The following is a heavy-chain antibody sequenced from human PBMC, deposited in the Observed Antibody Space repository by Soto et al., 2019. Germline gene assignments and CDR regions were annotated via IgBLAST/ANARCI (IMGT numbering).Heavy chain of an antibody. CDR1: GGSINSGPYY. V-gene: IGHV4-31*03. CDR2: IYYSGT. Sequence: QVELLESGPGLVNPSETLSLTCSVSGGSINSGPYYWTWIRQHPGKGLEWIGYIYYSGTSYNPSLKSRLTISTDTSKNQFSLRLTSVTAADTALYYCARGGLYYYDPGSSSSQHYTTPALLDLWGQGTLVTVSS. CDR3: ARGGLYYYDPGSSSSQHYTTPALLDL. J-gene: IGHJ5*02. D-gene: IGHD3-10*01.